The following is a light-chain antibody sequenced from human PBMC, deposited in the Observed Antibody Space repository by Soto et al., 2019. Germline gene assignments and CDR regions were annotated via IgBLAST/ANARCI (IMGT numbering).Light chain of an antibody. V-gene: IGKV4-1*01. CDR2: CAG. Sequence: DIVMTQSPDSLAVSLGERATINCKSSQSVLYSTNNKNYLAWYQQKPGQPPKLLIYCAGTREYGVPDRFSGSGSGTDFTLTISSLQAEDLAVYYCQQYYITPLTFGGGTKVEIK. CDR3: QQYYITPLT. J-gene: IGKJ4*01. CDR1: QSVLYSTNNKNY.